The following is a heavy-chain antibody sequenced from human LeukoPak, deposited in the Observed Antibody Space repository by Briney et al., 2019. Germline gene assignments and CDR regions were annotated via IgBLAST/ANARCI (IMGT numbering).Heavy chain of an antibody. CDR1: GFTFSSYD. D-gene: IGHD5-12*01. V-gene: IGHV3-30*02. CDR3: ANTAPCGSFSDY. Sequence: GGSLRLSCAASGFTFSSYDMHWVRQAPGKGLEWVAFIRFDASKKYYADSVKGRFTISRDKSKNTLYLQMNRLRAGDTAVYYCANTAPCGSFSDYWGQGTLVTVSS. CDR2: IRFDASKK. J-gene: IGHJ4*02.